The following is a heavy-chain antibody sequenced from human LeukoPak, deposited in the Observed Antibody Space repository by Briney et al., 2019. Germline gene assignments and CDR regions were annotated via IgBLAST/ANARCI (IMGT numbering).Heavy chain of an antibody. J-gene: IGHJ4*02. CDR3: ARDDHGANPIDY. Sequence: GGSLRLSCAAPGFTFSDAYMNWIRNALGKGVGWVSHIRSSGSNTNYADSVKSRFTISRDNAKNLVYLQMNSLRDDDTTVYYCARDDHGANPIDYWGQGTLVTVSS. CDR1: GFTFSDAY. CDR2: IRSSGSNT. V-gene: IGHV3-11*06. D-gene: IGHD4-17*01.